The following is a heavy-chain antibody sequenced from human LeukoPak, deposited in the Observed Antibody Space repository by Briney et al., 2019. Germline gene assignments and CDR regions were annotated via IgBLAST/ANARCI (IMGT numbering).Heavy chain of an antibody. CDR3: ARGGYCGGDCYSINY. V-gene: IGHV4-59*01. J-gene: IGHJ4*02. CDR1: GGSISSYY. D-gene: IGHD2-21*02. Sequence: PSETLSLTCTVSGGSISSYYWSWIRQPPGKGLEWIGYIYYSGSTNYNPSLKSRVTISVDTSKNQFSLKLSSVTAADTAVYYCARGGYCGGDCYSINYWGQGTLVTVSS. CDR2: IYYSGST.